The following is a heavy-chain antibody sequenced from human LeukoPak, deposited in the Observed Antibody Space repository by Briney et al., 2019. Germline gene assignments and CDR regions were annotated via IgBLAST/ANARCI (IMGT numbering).Heavy chain of an antibody. CDR3: ARSICSGGSCYSGRRRRYFDY. D-gene: IGHD2-15*01. J-gene: IGHJ4*02. CDR1: GGSISSYY. V-gene: IGHV4-4*07. Sequence: PSETLSLTRTVSGGSISSYYWSWIRQPAGKGLEWIGRIYTSGSTNYNPSLKSRVTMSVDTSKNQFSLKLSSVTAADTAVYYCARSICSGGSCYSGRRRRYFDYWGQGTLVTVSS. CDR2: IYTSGST.